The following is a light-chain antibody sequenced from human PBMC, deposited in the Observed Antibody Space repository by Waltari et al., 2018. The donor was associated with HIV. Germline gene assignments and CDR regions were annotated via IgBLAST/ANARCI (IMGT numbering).Light chain of an antibody. CDR3: GTWDTSLGAGV. CDR1: SSKFGHDF. Sequence: QSVLTQPPSVSAAPGQKVTIHCSGSSSKFGHDFVSWYQHLPGAAPKLLIYDKEKRPSGISHMFSGSKSGTSATLAISGLQTGDEADYYCGTWDTSLGAGVFGGWTNLTVL. J-gene: IGLJ3*02. V-gene: IGLV1-51*01. CDR2: DKE.